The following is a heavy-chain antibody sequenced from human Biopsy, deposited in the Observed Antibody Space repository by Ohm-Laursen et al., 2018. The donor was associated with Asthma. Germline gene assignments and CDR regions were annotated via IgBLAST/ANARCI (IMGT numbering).Heavy chain of an antibody. CDR3: ARGDSSNWSHYYFDY. J-gene: IGHJ4*02. Sequence: SLRLSCAASGFAVSRDHMFWVRQAPGKGRGWVSVIYRGGTSHTADSVRGRFTISRDYSKNTLYLQMHSLRAEDTAVYYCARGDSSNWSHYYFDYWGQGTLVTVSS. CDR2: IYRGGTS. CDR1: GFAVSRDH. V-gene: IGHV3-53*01. D-gene: IGHD3-22*01.